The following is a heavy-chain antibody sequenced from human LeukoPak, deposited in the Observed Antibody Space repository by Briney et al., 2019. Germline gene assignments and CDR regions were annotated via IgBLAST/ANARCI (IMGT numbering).Heavy chain of an antibody. CDR3: ARFSHYYDSSSHAAVDY. J-gene: IGHJ4*02. Sequence: PAETLSLPCSVSGGSLSSYFWSWIRQPPGKARECVGYIYDSESTKYNPSLKSRVTISVDTYKNQFSLKLSSVTAADTAVYDSARFSHYYDSSSHAAVDYWGQGTLITVSS. CDR2: IYDSEST. V-gene: IGHV4-59*08. D-gene: IGHD3-22*01. CDR1: GGSLSSYF.